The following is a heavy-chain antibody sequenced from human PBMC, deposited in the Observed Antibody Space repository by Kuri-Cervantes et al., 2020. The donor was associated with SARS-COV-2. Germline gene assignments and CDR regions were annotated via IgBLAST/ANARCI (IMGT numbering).Heavy chain of an antibody. CDR3: ATGPPVGLLINWFDP. V-gene: IGHV1-18*01. CDR1: GYTFSRND. D-gene: IGHD2-15*01. CDR2: ISTYRGNT. J-gene: IGHJ5*02. Sequence: ASVKVSCKTSGYTFSRNDISWVRQAPGQGLGWLGWISTYRGNTNYAQKVQGRLTMTTDTSTNTAYMELRSLRSEDTAVYYCATGPPVGLLINWFDPWGQGTLITVSS.